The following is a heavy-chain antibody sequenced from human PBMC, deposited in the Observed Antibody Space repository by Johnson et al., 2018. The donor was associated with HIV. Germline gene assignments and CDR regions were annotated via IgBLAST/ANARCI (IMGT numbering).Heavy chain of an antibody. CDR3: ARDGLAANAFDT. CDR1: GFTFSSNY. J-gene: IGHJ3*02. Sequence: VQLVESGGGVVQPGGSLRLSCAASGFTFSSNYMSWVRQGPGKGLEWVSVINSGGDTYYADSVKGRCSISRDNSKNTLYLQMNSLRAEDTAVYYCARDGLAANAFDTWGQGTMVTVSS. CDR2: INSGGDT. D-gene: IGHD3/OR15-3a*01. V-gene: IGHV3-66*01.